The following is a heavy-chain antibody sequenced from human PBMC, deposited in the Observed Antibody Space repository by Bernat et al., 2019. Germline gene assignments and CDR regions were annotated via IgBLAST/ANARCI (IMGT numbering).Heavy chain of an antibody. CDR1: GFTFSSYG. CDR3: AKAEEQWLGEYFQH. CDR2: ISYDGSNK. V-gene: IGHV3-30*18. Sequence: QVQLVESGVGVVQPGRSLRLSCAASGFTFSSYGMHWVRQAPGRGLEWVAVISYDGSNKYYADSVKGRFTISRDNSKNTLYLQMNSLRAEDTAVYYCAKAEEQWLGEYFQHWGQGTLVTVSS. D-gene: IGHD6-19*01. J-gene: IGHJ1*01.